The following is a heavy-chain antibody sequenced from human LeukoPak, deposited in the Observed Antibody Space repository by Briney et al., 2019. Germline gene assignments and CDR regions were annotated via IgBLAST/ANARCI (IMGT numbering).Heavy chain of an antibody. V-gene: IGHV3-30*04. CDR2: IPYDGSKK. CDR1: GFTFGDYA. CDR3: ARSYDGFDI. Sequence: GGSLRLSCTASGFTFGDYAMSWVRQAPGKGLEWLAFIPYDGSKKYYADSVKGRFTISRDNPKNTLYLQMNSLRAEDTAVYYCARSYDGFDIWGQGTMVTVSS. J-gene: IGHJ3*02.